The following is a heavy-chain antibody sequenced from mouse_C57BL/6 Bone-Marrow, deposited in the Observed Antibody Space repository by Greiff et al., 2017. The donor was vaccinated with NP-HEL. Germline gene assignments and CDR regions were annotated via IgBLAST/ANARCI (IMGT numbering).Heavy chain of an antibody. CDR1: GFTFSDFY. Sequence: EVNVVESGGGLVQSGRSLRLSCATSGFTFSDFYMEWVRQAPGKGLEWIAASRNKANDYTTEYSASVKGRFIVSRDTSQSILYLQMNALRAEDTAIYYCARDADGSSYGDYAMDYWGQGTSVTVSS. D-gene: IGHD1-1*01. CDR2: SRNKANDYTT. V-gene: IGHV7-1*01. CDR3: ARDADGSSYGDYAMDY. J-gene: IGHJ4*01.